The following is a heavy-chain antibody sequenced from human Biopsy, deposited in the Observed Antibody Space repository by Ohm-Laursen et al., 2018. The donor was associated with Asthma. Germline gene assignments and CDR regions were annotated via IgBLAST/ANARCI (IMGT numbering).Heavy chain of an antibody. CDR1: RFTYE. Sequence: SLRLSCTASRFTYEMHWVRQAPGKGLEWVASISSLSRYIYHATSLRGRFTISRDNAKRSLYLQMDSLRGDDTAVYYCSRDFTIGSGSPFHFWGRGTLVTVPS. J-gene: IGHJ4*02. V-gene: IGHV3-21*01. D-gene: IGHD3-10*01. CDR2: ISSLSRYI. CDR3: SRDFTIGSGSPFHF.